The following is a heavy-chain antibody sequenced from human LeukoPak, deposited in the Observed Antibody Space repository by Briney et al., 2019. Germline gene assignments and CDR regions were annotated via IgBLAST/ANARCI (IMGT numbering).Heavy chain of an antibody. Sequence: PSETLSLTCAVYGGSFSGYYWSWIRQPPGKGLEWIGEINHSGSTNYNPSLKSRVTISVDTSKNQFSLKLSSVTAADTAVYYCARANSGSYFSPTGLFDPWGQGTLVTVSS. J-gene: IGHJ5*02. CDR1: GGSFSGYY. V-gene: IGHV4-34*01. D-gene: IGHD1-26*01. CDR2: INHSGST. CDR3: ARANSGSYFSPTGLFDP.